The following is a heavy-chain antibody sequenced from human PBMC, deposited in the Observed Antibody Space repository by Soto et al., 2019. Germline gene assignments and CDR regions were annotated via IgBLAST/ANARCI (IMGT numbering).Heavy chain of an antibody. Sequence: QVQLVQSGAEVKKSGASVKVSCKASGYTFTSYGISWVRQAPGQGLEWMGWISAYNGNTNYAQKLQGRVTMTTDTSTSTAYMELRSLRSDDTAVYYCARGSYYYGSGRLFTDYYFDYWGQGTLVTVSS. J-gene: IGHJ4*02. CDR1: GYTFTSYG. CDR3: ARGSYYYGSGRLFTDYYFDY. D-gene: IGHD3-10*01. V-gene: IGHV1-18*01. CDR2: ISAYNGNT.